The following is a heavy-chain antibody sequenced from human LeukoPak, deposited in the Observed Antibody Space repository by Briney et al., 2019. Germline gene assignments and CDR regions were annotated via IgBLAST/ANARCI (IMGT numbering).Heavy chain of an antibody. J-gene: IGHJ4*02. Sequence: ASVKVSCKVSGYTLTELSMHWVRQAPGKRLEWMGGFDPEDGETIYAQKFQGRVTMTEDTSTDTAYMELSSLRSEDTAVYYCATDSHCSGGSCYFHWGQGTLVTVSS. V-gene: IGHV1-24*01. CDR1: GYTLTELS. CDR3: ATDSHCSGGSCYFH. D-gene: IGHD2-15*01. CDR2: FDPEDGET.